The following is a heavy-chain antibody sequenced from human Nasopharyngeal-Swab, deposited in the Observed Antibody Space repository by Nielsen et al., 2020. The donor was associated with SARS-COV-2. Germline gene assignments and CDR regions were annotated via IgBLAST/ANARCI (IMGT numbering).Heavy chain of an antibody. D-gene: IGHD6-19*01. CDR1: GFTFSSYE. J-gene: IGHJ4*02. CDR2: ISYDGSNK. Sequence: GESPKISCAASGFTFSSYEMNWVRQAPGKGLEWVAVISYDGSNKYYADSVKGRFTISRDNSKNTLYLQMNSLRAEDTAVYYCARVKRSSGWYAYYFDYWGQGTLVTVSS. CDR3: ARVKRSSGWYAYYFDY. V-gene: IGHV3-30*04.